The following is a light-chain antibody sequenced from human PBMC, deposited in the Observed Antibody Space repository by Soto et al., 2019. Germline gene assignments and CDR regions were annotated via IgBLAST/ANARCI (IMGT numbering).Light chain of an antibody. CDR1: QGIINY. V-gene: IGKV1-27*01. Sequence: DIQMTQSPSSLSASVGDSVTITCRASQGIINYLAWVQQKPGKVPKLLIYTASTLRSGVSSRFSGSGSGTDFTLTISSLQPEDVATYYCQKYNSAPRTFGQGTKVEIK. CDR3: QKYNSAPRT. CDR2: TAS. J-gene: IGKJ1*01.